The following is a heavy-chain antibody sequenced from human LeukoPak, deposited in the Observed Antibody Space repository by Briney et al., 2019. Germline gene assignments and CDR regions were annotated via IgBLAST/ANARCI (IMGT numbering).Heavy chain of an antibody. CDR2: ISGSGGST. CDR3: ATTPDYYDSSGYLDY. V-gene: IGHV3-23*01. CDR1: GFTFSSYA. D-gene: IGHD3-22*01. Sequence: GGSLRPSCAASGFTFSSYAMSWVGQAPGKGLEWVSAISGSGGSTYDADSVKGRFTRSREKSKNTVYVQMNSRRAEGGAVYECATTPDYYDSSGYLDYWGQGTLVTVSS. J-gene: IGHJ4*02.